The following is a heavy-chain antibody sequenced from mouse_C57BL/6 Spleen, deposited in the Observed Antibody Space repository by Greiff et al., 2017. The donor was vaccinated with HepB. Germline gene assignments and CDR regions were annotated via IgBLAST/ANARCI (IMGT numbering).Heavy chain of an antibody. Sequence: VQLQQPGAELVKPGASVKMSCKASGYTFTSYWITWVKQRPGQGLEWIGDIYPGSGSTNYNEKFKSKATLTVDTSSSTAYMQLSSLTSEDSAVYYCAREGDYYGSSPSLAYWGQGTLVTVSA. CDR3: AREGDYYGSSPSLAY. V-gene: IGHV1-55*01. D-gene: IGHD1-1*01. CDR1: GYTFTSYW. J-gene: IGHJ3*01. CDR2: IYPGSGST.